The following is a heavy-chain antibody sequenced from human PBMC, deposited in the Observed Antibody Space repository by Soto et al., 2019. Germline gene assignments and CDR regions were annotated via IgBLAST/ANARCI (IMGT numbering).Heavy chain of an antibody. CDR1: GGSTSRGSRN. J-gene: IGHJ4*02. V-gene: IGHV4-31*03. CDR3: ASPALRWGSGYDYYFDY. CDR2: IYHSGTT. Sequence: QVQLQQSGPGLVKPSQTLSLTCTVSGGSTSRGSRNWSWIRQHPRKGLEWLGNIYHSGTTYYNPSLRSRVSISADTAKKQVSLTLSSVTAADTAVYYCASPALRWGSGYDYYFDYWGQGILVTVSA. D-gene: IGHD5-12*01.